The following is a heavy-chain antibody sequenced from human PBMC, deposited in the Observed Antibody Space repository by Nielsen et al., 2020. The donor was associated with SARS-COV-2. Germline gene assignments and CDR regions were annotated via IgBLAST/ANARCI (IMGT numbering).Heavy chain of an antibody. CDR3: ATLAAAGTLDYYYYYGMDV. J-gene: IGHJ6*02. V-gene: IGHV3-9*01. Sequence: SLKISCAASGFTFDDYAMHWVRQAPGKGLEWVSGISWNSGSIGYADSVKGRFTISRDNAKNSLYLQMNSLRAEDTALHYCATLAAAGTLDYYYYYGMDVWGQGTTVTVSS. CDR2: ISWNSGSI. D-gene: IGHD6-13*01. CDR1: GFTFDDYA.